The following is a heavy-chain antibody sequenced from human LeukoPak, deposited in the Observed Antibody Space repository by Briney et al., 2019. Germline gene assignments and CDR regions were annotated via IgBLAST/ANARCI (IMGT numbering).Heavy chain of an antibody. Sequence: PSETLSLTGSVSGGSISSGGYYWSWIRQHPGKGLEWIGYIYSIGNTYYNPSLKSRVTISPDASKNQISLKLSSVTAADTGVYSCAATGREYYYGSGSYLRFDPWGQGTLVTVSS. CDR3: AATGREYYYGSGSYLRFDP. V-gene: IGHV4-31*03. J-gene: IGHJ5*02. CDR2: IYSIGNT. D-gene: IGHD3-10*01. CDR1: GGSISSGGYY.